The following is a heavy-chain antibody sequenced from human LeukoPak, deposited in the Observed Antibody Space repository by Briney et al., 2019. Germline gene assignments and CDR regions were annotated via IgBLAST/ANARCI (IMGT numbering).Heavy chain of an antibody. V-gene: IGHV4-34*01. CDR2: INHSGST. CDR3: ARVYSSSWNMDV. Sequence: SETLSLTCAVYGGSFSGYYWSWIRQPPGKGLEWIGEINHSGSTNYNPSLKSRVTISVDTSKNQFSLKLSSVTAADTAVYYCARVYSSSWNMDVWGKGTTVTVSS. J-gene: IGHJ6*03. D-gene: IGHD6-13*01. CDR1: GGSFSGYY.